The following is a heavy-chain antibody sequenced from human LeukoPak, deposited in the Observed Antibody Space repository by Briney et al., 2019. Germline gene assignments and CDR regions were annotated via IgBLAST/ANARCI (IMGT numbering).Heavy chain of an antibody. Sequence: GGSLRLSCAASGFTVSSNYMSWVRQAPGKGLEWVSVIYSGGSTYYADSVKGRFTISRHNSKNTLYLQMNSLRAEDTAVYYCARDTVSSRKDPTNYYYYGMDVWGQGTTVTVSS. CDR2: IYSGGST. V-gene: IGHV3-53*04. D-gene: IGHD6-13*01. CDR1: GFTVSSNY. J-gene: IGHJ6*02. CDR3: ARDTVSSRKDPTNYYYYGMDV.